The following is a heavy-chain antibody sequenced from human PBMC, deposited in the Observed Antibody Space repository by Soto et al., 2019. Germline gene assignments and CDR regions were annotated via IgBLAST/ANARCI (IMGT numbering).Heavy chain of an antibody. J-gene: IGHJ4*02. CDR2: IYHSGST. CDR3: ARGRTYYYDSSGYPPFAY. CDR1: GVSISSSNW. D-gene: IGHD3-22*01. V-gene: IGHV4-4*02. Sequence: SETLSLTCAVSGVSISSSNWWSWVRQPPGKGLEWIGEIYHSGSTNYNPSLKSRVTISVDKSKNQFSLKLSSVTAADTAVYYCARGRTYYYDSSGYPPFAYWGQGTLVTVSS.